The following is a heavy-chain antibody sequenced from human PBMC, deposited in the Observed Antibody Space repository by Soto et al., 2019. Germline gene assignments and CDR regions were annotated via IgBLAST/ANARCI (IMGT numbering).Heavy chain of an antibody. J-gene: IGHJ4*02. D-gene: IGHD3-22*01. CDR2: MYHTGST. CDR3: ARSSRYQYDSSEGNFDY. Sequence: QVQLQESGPGLVKPSGTLSLTCAVSGVSISSNNWWSWVRQPPGKGLEWIGEMYHTGSTNYNPSLTSRVTISVDKYTHHFSLEWNSVTAADTAVYYCARSSRYQYDSSEGNFDYWGQGTLVTVSS. V-gene: IGHV4-4*02. CDR1: GVSISSNNW.